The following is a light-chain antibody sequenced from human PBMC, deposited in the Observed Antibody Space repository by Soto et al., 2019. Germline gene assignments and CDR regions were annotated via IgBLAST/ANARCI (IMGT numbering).Light chain of an antibody. CDR1: SSDVGTYGY. J-gene: IGLJ3*02. CDR2: YVS. CDR3: SSFSGSTSWV. Sequence: QSVLTQPASVSGSPGQSITIPCTGTSSDVGTYGYVSWYQHHPGKAPQLMIYYVSNRPSGVSDRFSGSKSGNTASLTISGLQAEDEADYYGSSFSGSTSWVFGGGTKLTVL. V-gene: IGLV2-14*03.